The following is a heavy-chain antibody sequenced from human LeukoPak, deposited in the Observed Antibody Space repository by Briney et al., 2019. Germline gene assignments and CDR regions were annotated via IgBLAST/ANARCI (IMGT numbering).Heavy chain of an antibody. D-gene: IGHD6-13*01. CDR3: AKYGTAAAGSGYYFYGMDV. Sequence: SGGSPRLSCAASGFTFSSCSMNWVRQAPGKGLEWVSVISASGDATHYADSVKGRFTISRDNSKNTLYLQMNSLRAEDTAVYYCAKYGTAAAGSGYYFYGMDVWGQGTTVTVSS. J-gene: IGHJ6*02. V-gene: IGHV3-23*01. CDR1: GFTFSSCS. CDR2: ISASGDAT.